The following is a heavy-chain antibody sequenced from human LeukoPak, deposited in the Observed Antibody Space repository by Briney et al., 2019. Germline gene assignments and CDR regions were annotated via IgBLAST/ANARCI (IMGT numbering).Heavy chain of an antibody. J-gene: IGHJ4*02. Sequence: PSETLSLTCAVYGGSFSGYYWSWIRQPPGKGLEWIGEINHSGSTNYNPSLKRRVTISVDTSKNQFSLRLSSVTAADTAVYYCARNAGDYTKPSDYWGQGTLVTVSS. CDR1: GGSFSGYY. CDR2: INHSGST. V-gene: IGHV4-34*01. CDR3: ARNAGDYTKPSDY. D-gene: IGHD4-11*01.